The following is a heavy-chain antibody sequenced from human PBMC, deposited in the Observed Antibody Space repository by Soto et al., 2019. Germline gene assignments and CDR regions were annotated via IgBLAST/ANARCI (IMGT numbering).Heavy chain of an antibody. J-gene: IGHJ4*02. CDR3: ASCNFMLYFDY. CDR2: ISGNNDNT. CDR1: GYTFTSYA. D-gene: IGHD3-10*02. V-gene: IGHV1-18*01. Sequence: ASVKVSCKASGYTFTSYAMHWVRQAPGQGLEWMGWISGNNDNTNYAQKFQGRVTPTKDTSTSTAYMELRSLRSDDTAVYYCASCNFMLYFDYWGQGTQVTVSS.